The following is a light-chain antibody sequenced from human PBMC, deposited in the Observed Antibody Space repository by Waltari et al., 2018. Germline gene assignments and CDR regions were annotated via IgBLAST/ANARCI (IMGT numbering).Light chain of an antibody. V-gene: IGKV1-9*01. Sequence: IQLTQSPSSLSASIGDRVTLTCRASQGISSYLAWYQQQPRKAPKLLIYYASTLQTGVPSRFSGSGSWTDFTLTISRLQPEDFATYYCQQIISYPFTFGPGTKV. CDR1: QGISSY. CDR3: QQIISYPFT. J-gene: IGKJ3*01. CDR2: YAS.